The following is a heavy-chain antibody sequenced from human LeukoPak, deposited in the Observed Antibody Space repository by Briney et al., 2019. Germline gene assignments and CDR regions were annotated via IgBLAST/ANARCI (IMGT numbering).Heavy chain of an antibody. V-gene: IGHV1-2*02. CDR1: GYTFTGYY. Sequence: GASVKVSCKASGYTFTGYYMHWVRQAPGQGLEWMGWINPNSGGTNYAQKFQGRVTMTRDTSISTAYMELSRLRPDDTAVYYCARDDSRGVVPAAPNWFDPWGQGTLVTVSS. D-gene: IGHD2-2*01. CDR3: ARDDSRGVVPAAPNWFDP. J-gene: IGHJ5*02. CDR2: INPNSGGT.